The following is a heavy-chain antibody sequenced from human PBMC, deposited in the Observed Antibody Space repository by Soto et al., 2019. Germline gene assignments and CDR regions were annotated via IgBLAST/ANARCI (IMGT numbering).Heavy chain of an antibody. Sequence: VQLVESGGSLIQPGGSLRLSCAASEFTVSSNYMNWLRQAPGKGLECVSTIYSGGSTYYADSVKGRFTISRDNSKNTLYPQMNNLRAEDTAVYYCAGRVGATNYGMDVWGQGTTVTVSS. CDR2: IYSGGST. CDR1: EFTVSSNY. D-gene: IGHD1-26*01. J-gene: IGHJ6*02. V-gene: IGHV3-53*01. CDR3: AGRVGATNYGMDV.